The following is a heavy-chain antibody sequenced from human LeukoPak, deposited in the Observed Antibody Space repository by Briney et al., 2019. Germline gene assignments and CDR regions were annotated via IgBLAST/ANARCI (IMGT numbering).Heavy chain of an antibody. V-gene: IGHV1-58*02. Sequence: ASVKVSCKASGFTFTSSAMQWVRQARGQRLEWIGWIVVGSGNTNYAQKFQERVTITRDMSTSTAYMELSSLRSEDKAVYYCAAGKWELDSCDYWGQGTLVTVSS. J-gene: IGHJ4*02. CDR3: AAGKWELDSCDY. D-gene: IGHD1-26*01. CDR1: GFTFTSSA. CDR2: IVVGSGNT.